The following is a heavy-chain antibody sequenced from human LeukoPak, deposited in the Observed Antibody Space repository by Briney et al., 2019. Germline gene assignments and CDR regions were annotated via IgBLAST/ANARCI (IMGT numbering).Heavy chain of an antibody. CDR2: IKPDGTDI. J-gene: IGHJ4*02. CDR3: ASGNYYNY. CDR1: GFTFTNYA. V-gene: IGHV3-7*01. Sequence: PGGSLRLSCAASGFTFTNYAMSWVRQAPGKGLKRVANIKPDGTDIYCVDSVKGRFTISRDNAKNSLYLQMNSLRAEDTAVYYCASGNYYNYWGQGTLVTVSS.